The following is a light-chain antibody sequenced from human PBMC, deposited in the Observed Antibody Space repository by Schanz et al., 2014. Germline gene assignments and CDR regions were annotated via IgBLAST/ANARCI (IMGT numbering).Light chain of an antibody. V-gene: IGKV3D-20*02. CDR1: QSVSSTY. Sequence: EIVLTQSPGTLSLSPGERATLSCRASQSVSSTYLAWYQQRPGQAPRLIIYGAFSRATGIPDRFSGSRSGTDFTLTINRLEPEDFAVYYCQQRSNWPLTFGGGTKVEIK. CDR2: GAF. CDR3: QQRSNWPLT. J-gene: IGKJ4*01.